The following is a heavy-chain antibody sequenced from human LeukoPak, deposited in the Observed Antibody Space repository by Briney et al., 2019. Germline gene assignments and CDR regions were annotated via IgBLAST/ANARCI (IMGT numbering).Heavy chain of an antibody. CDR3: ARDGNSLELLD. CDR2: INPNSGGT. CDR1: GYTFTSYY. J-gene: IGHJ4*02. Sequence: ASVKVSCKASGYTFTSYYMHWVRQAPGQGLEWMGIINPNSGGTNYAQKFQGRVTMTRDTSISTAYTERSRLRSDDTAVYYCARDGNSLELLDWGQGTLVTVSS. D-gene: IGHD4-23*01. V-gene: IGHV1-2*02.